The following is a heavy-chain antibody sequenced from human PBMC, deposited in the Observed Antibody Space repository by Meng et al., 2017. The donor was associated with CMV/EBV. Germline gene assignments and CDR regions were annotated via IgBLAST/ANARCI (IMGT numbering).Heavy chain of an antibody. J-gene: IGHJ5*02. V-gene: IGHV4-39*07. D-gene: IGHD3-3*01. CDR1: GDSFSNGYYY. CDR3: ARGGESGNWFDP. CDR2: VYFLGNT. Sequence: CSVSGDSFSNGYYYWVWIRQSPRKGLEWIGSVYFLGNTYKNPSLKSRLTISIDTSRNQFSLRLTSLTAADTAMYFCARGGESGNWFDPWGQGTLVTVSS.